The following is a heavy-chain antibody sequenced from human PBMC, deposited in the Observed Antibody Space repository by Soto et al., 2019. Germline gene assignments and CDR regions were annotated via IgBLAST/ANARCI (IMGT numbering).Heavy chain of an antibody. CDR2: IIPIFGTA. Sequence: SVKVSCKASGGTFSSYAISWVRQAPGQGLEWMGGIIPIFGTANYAQKFQGRVTITADESTSTAYMELSSLRSEDTAVYYCAREYSSSYTFYYYGMDVWGQGTTVTVSS. D-gene: IGHD6-6*01. V-gene: IGHV1-69*13. J-gene: IGHJ6*02. CDR3: AREYSSSYTFYYYGMDV. CDR1: GGTFSSYA.